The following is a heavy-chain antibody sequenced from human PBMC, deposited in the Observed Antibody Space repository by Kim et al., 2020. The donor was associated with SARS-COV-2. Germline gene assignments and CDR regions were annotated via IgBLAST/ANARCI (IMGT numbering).Heavy chain of an antibody. D-gene: IGHD3-22*01. CDR3: AKDRRAWLSYYYYYMDV. CDR1: GFTFGDYA. CDR2: ISWNSVSI. V-gene: IGHV3-9*01. J-gene: IGHJ6*03. Sequence: GGSLRLSCAASGFTFGDYAMHWVRQAPGKGLEWVSVISWNSVSIGYADTVKGRFTISRDNAKNSLYLQMNSFSAEDTALYYCAKDRRAWLSYYYYYMDVWGKGTTVTVSS.